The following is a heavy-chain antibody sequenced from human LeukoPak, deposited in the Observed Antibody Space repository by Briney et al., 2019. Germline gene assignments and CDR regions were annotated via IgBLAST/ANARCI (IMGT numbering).Heavy chain of an antibody. J-gene: IGHJ4*02. CDR1: GGSISSSSYS. D-gene: IGHD3-9*01. CDR2: IYYSGSI. V-gene: IGHV4-39*07. Sequence: PSETLSLTCTVSGGSISSSSYSWGWIRQPPGKGLEWIGNIYYSGSINYNPSLKSRVTMSVDTSKNQFSLKLSSVTAADTAVYYCARVTYYDILTGPTLRYYFDYWGQGTLVTVSS. CDR3: ARVTYYDILTGPTLRYYFDY.